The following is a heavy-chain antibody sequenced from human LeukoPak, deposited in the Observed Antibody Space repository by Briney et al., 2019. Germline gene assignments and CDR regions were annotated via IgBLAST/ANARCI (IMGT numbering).Heavy chain of an antibody. CDR2: ISGSGGST. CDR1: GFTFSSDA. D-gene: IGHD5-24*01. CDR3: AKDPDREMATIFDY. V-gene: IGHV3-23*01. Sequence: GGSLRLSCAASGFTFSSDAMSCVRQPPGKGLEWVSAISGSGGSTYYADSVKGRFTISRDNSKNTLYLQMNSLRAEDTAVYYCAKDPDREMATIFDYWGQGTLVTVSS. J-gene: IGHJ4*02.